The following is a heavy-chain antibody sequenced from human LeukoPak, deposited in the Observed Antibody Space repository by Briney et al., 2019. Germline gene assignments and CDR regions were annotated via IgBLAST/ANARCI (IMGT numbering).Heavy chain of an antibody. CDR1: GYTFTSYD. V-gene: IGHV1-2*02. D-gene: IGHD6-13*01. J-gene: IGHJ4*02. Sequence: ASVKVSCKASGYTFTSYDINWVRQATGQGLEWMGWINPNSGGTNYAQKFQGRVTMTRDTSISTAYMELSRLRSDDTAVYYCARGRSSSWYVVYWGQGTLVTVSS. CDR2: INPNSGGT. CDR3: ARGRSSSWYVVY.